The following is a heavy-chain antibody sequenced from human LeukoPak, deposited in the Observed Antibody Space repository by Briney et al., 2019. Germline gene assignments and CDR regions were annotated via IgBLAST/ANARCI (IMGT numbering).Heavy chain of an antibody. CDR2: MYYSGSS. CDR3: ARHIGWGVGRFDY. D-gene: IGHD3-10*01. CDR1: GGSTNTYF. Sequence: PSETLSRTCSVSGGSTNTYFWSWLRQPPGRGLEWIGYMYYSGSSNYNPSLKSRATISVDTSKNQFSLRLNSVTAADTAVYYCARHIGWGVGRFDYWGQGNLVTVSA. V-gene: IGHV4-59*08. J-gene: IGHJ4*02.